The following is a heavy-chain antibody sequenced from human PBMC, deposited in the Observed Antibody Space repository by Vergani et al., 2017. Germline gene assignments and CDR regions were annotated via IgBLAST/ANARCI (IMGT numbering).Heavy chain of an antibody. J-gene: IGHJ3*02. D-gene: IGHD3-16*02. CDR1: GGSISSGSYY. Sequence: QVQLQESGPGLVKPSQTLSLTCTVSGGSISSGSYYWSWIRQPAGKGLEWIGRIYTSGSTNYNPSLKSRVTISVDTSKNQFSLKLSSVTAADTAVYYCARDFDMSTFGGVIVPDAFDIWGQGTMVTVSS. CDR3: ARDFDMSTFGGVIVPDAFDI. CDR2: IYTSGST. V-gene: IGHV4-61*02.